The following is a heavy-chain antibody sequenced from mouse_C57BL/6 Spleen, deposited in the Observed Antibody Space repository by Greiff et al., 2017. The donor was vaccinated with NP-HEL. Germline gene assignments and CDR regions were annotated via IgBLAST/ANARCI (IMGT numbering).Heavy chain of an antibody. CDR2: IDPSDSYT. D-gene: IGHD3-2*02. CDR1: GYTFTSYW. J-gene: IGHJ2*01. V-gene: IGHV1-50*01. Sequence: QVQLKQPGAELVKPGASVKLSCKASGYTFTSYWMQWVKQRPGQGLEWIGEIDPSDSYTNYNQKFKGKATLTVDTSSSTAYMQLSSLTSEDSAVYYCARDSSGLDYWGQGTTLTVSS. CDR3: ARDSSGLDY.